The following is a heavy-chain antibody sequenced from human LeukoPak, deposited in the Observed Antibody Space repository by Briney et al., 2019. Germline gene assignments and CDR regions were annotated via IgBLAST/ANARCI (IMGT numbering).Heavy chain of an antibody. CDR3: ARSSAGYCYYYGMDV. D-gene: IGHD6-13*01. CDR1: GFTVSSNF. Sequence: GGSLRLSCSASGFTVSSNFMSWVRQAPGKGLEWVSVIYSGDSTYYADSVKGRFTISRDNSKNTLYLQMNSLRAEDTAVYYCARSSAGYCYYYGMDVWGQGTTVTVSS. J-gene: IGHJ6*02. V-gene: IGHV3-66*02. CDR2: IYSGDST.